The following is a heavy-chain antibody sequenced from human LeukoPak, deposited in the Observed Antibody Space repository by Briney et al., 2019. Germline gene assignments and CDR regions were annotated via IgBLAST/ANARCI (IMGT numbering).Heavy chain of an antibody. Sequence: GGSLRLSCAASGFRFSDFTMTWVRQAPGKGPEWVSAIGGRGGSTYYADSLGGRFIISRDNSKDMVYLQMNSLKVEDTAAYYCGKEGGAWGQGTKVTVSS. CDR3: GKEGGA. D-gene: IGHD3-16*01. V-gene: IGHV3-23*01. CDR2: IGGRGGST. J-gene: IGHJ5*02. CDR1: GFRFSDFT.